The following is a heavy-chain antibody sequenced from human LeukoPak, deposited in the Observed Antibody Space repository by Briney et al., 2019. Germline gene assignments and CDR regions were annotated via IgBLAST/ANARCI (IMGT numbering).Heavy chain of an antibody. CDR1: GFNFSSYR. D-gene: IGHD6-13*01. CDR3: ARGYSSSWYLD. V-gene: IGHV3-21*01. J-gene: IGHJ4*02. CDR2: ISSSSSFI. Sequence: PGGSLRLSCAGSGFNFSSYRRSWLRQPPWKGLEFVSSISSSSSFIYYADSVKGRFTISRDNAKKSLSLQMNSLRADDTAVYYCARGYSSSWYLDWGQGTLVTVSS.